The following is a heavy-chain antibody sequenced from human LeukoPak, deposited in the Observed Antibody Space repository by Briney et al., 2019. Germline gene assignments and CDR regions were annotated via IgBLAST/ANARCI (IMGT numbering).Heavy chain of an antibody. D-gene: IGHD2-2*01. CDR2: INPSGGST. CDR3: ARGRGYCSSTSCYDLDY. Sequence: ASVKVSCKASGYTFTSYYMHWVRQAPGQGLEWMGIINPSGGSTSYAQKFQGRVTITADESTSTAYMELSSLRSEDTAVYYCARGRGYCSSTSCYDLDYWGQGTLVTVSS. CDR1: GYTFTSYY. V-gene: IGHV1-46*01. J-gene: IGHJ4*02.